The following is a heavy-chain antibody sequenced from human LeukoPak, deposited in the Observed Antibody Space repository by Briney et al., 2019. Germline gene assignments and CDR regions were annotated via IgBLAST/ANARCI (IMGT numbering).Heavy chain of an antibody. J-gene: IGHJ4*02. Sequence: GGSLRLSCAASGFTFSSYAMHWVRQAPGKGLEWVAVISYDGSNKYYADSVKGRFTISRDNSKNTLYLQMNSLRAEDTAVYYCARVDCSSTSCYTRGASDYWGQGTLVTVSS. V-gene: IGHV3-30-3*01. CDR2: ISYDGSNK. CDR3: ARVDCSSTSCYTRGASDY. D-gene: IGHD2-2*02. CDR1: GFTFSSYA.